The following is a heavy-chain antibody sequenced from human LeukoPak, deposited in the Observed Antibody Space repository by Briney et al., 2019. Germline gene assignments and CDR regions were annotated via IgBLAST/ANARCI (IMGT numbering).Heavy chain of an antibody. D-gene: IGHD1-26*01. CDR2: IIPIFGTA. CDR3: ARGPFGELLSPYYFDY. CDR1: GGTFSSYA. V-gene: IGHV1-69*05. Sequence: SVKVSCKASGGTFSSYAISWVRQAPGQGLEWMGGIIPIFGTANYAQKFQGRVTITTDESTSTAYMELSSLRSEDTAVCYCARGPFGELLSPYYFDYWGQGTLVTVSS. J-gene: IGHJ4*02.